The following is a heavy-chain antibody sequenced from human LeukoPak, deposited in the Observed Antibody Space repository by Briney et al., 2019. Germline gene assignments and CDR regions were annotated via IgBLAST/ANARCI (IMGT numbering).Heavy chain of an antibody. D-gene: IGHD3-22*01. CDR1: GFTFSSYS. J-gene: IGHJ6*03. CDR2: ISSSSSYI. V-gene: IGHV3-21*01. CDR3: ARDPNTYYYDSSGYYYYYYYYMDV. Sequence: PVGSLRLSCAASGFTFSSYSMNWVRQAPGKGLEWVSSISSSSSYIYYADSVKGRFTISRDNAKNSLYLQMNSLRAEDTAVYYCARDPNTYYYDSSGYYYYYYYYMDVWGRGTTVTVSS.